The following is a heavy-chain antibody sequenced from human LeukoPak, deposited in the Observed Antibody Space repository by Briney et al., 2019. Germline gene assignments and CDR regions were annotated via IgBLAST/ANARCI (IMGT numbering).Heavy chain of an antibody. CDR3: AKVQYSSGWTYYYYGMDV. Sequence: GGSLRLSCAASGFTFSSYGMHWVRQAPGKGLEWVAVISYDGSNKYYADSVKGRFTISRDNSKNTLYLQMNSLRAEDTAVYYCAKVQYSSGWTYYYYGMDVWGQGTTVTVSS. J-gene: IGHJ6*02. D-gene: IGHD6-19*01. CDR2: ISYDGSNK. CDR1: GFTFSSYG. V-gene: IGHV3-30*18.